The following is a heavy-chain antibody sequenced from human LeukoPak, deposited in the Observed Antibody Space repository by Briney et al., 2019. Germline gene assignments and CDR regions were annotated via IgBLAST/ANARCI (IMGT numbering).Heavy chain of an antibody. V-gene: IGHV4-59*01. CDR2: IYYSGIT. Sequence: PSETLSLTCTFSGASISSYYWSWIRQPPGKGLEWIGYIYYSGITNYDPSLKSRVTISVDTSRNQFSLKLSSVTAADTAVYYCARALLNWFDPWGQGTLVTVSS. CDR1: GASISSYY. J-gene: IGHJ5*02. CDR3: ARALLNWFDP.